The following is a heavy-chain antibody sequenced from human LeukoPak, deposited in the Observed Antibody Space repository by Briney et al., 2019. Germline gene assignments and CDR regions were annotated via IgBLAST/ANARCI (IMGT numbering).Heavy chain of an antibody. V-gene: IGHV4-61*02. D-gene: IGHD1-26*01. J-gene: IGHJ4*02. CDR3: ARDGGSGSYLWDY. CDR2: IYSSGTT. CDR1: GGSISSSSYY. Sequence: PSETLSLTCTVSGGSISSSSYYWSWIRQSAGKGLEWIGRIYSSGTTNYNPSLKSRVTMSVDTSKNQFSLKLSSVTAADTAVYYCARDGGSGSYLWDYWGQGTLVTVSS.